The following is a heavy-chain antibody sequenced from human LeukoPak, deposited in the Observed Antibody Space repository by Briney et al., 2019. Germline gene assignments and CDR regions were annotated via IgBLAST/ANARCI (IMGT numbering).Heavy chain of an antibody. CDR1: GGSISSSSYY. J-gene: IGHJ4*02. Sequence: SETLSLTYTVSGGSISSSSYYWGWIRQPPGKGLEWIGSIYYSGSTYYNPSLKSRVTISVDTSKNQISLKLRSMTAADTAVYYCARDRLLWFGELDYWGQGTLVIVSS. CDR3: ARDRLLWFGELDY. CDR2: IYYSGST. V-gene: IGHV4-39*07. D-gene: IGHD3-10*01.